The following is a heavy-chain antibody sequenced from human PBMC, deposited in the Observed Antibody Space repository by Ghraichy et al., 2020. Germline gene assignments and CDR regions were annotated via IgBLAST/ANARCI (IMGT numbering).Heavy chain of an antibody. CDR1: GFTFTRYA. D-gene: IGHD3-22*01. Sequence: GGSLRLSCAASGFTFTRYAMSWVRQAPGKGLEWVSAISGGGDSTNYADSVKGRFTISRDNSRNTLYLGKNSLRVEDTATYYCAKKKDSSGYFNDWGQGTLVTVSS. CDR2: ISGGGDST. V-gene: IGHV3-23*01. CDR3: AKKKDSSGYFND. J-gene: IGHJ4*02.